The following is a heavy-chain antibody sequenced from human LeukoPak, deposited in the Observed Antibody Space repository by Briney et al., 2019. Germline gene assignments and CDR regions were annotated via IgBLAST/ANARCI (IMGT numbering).Heavy chain of an antibody. CDR2: ISYDGSNK. CDR3: ARGLGGRDTAPLVDY. CDR1: GFTFSSYA. V-gene: IGHV3-30-3*01. Sequence: PGGSLRLSCAASGFTFSSYAMHWVRQAPGKGLEWVAVISYDGSNKYYADSVKGRFTISRDNSKNTLYLQMNSLRAEDTAVYYCARGLGGRDTAPLVDYWGQGTLVTVSS. D-gene: IGHD3-16*01. J-gene: IGHJ4*02.